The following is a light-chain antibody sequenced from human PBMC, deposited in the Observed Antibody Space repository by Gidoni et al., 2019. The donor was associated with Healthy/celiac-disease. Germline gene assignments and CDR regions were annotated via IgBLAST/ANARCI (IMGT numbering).Light chain of an antibody. J-gene: IGKJ2*01. CDR1: QSVSSSY. Sequence: DIVLTQSPGTLSLSPGERATLSCRASQSVSSSYLAWYQQKPGQAPRLLIYGASSRATGIPDRFSGSGSATDFTLTISRLEPEDFAVYYCQQYGSSPYTFGQGTKLEIK. V-gene: IGKV3-20*01. CDR3: QQYGSSPYT. CDR2: GAS.